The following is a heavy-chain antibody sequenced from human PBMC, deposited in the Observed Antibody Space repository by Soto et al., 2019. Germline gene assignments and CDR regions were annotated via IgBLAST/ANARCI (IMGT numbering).Heavy chain of an antibody. CDR2: ISGSGGST. CDR1: GFTFSSYA. Sequence: EVQLLESGGSLVQPGGSLRLSCAASGFTFSSYAMSWVRQAPGKGLEWVSAISGSGGSTYYADSVKGRFTISRDNSKNTLYLQMNSLRAEDTAVYYCAKDRKGSGWYADAFDIWGQGTMVTVSS. D-gene: IGHD6-19*01. J-gene: IGHJ3*02. V-gene: IGHV3-23*01. CDR3: AKDRKGSGWYADAFDI.